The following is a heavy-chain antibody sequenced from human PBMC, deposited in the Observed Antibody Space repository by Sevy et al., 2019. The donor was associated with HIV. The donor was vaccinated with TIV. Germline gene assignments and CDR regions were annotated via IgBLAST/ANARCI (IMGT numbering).Heavy chain of an antibody. CDR3: ARDGTIVVYGMDV. Sequence: GGSPRLSCAASGFTFSSYAMHWVRQAPGKGLEWVAVISYDGSNKYYADSVKGRFTISRDNSKNTLYLQMNSLRAEDTAVYYCARDGTIVVYGMDVWGQGTTVTVSS. J-gene: IGHJ6*02. D-gene: IGHD2-15*01. CDR2: ISYDGSNK. CDR1: GFTFSSYA. V-gene: IGHV3-30-3*01.